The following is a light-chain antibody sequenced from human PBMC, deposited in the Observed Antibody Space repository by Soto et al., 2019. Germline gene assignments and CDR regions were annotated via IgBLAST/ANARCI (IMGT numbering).Light chain of an antibody. CDR1: SSDVGSYNR. V-gene: IGLV2-18*02. CDR3: SSYTSSSTLV. CDR2: DVS. J-gene: IGLJ2*01. Sequence: QSALTQPPSVSGSPGQSVTISCTGTSSDVGSYNRVSWYQQPPGTAPKLMIYDVSNRPSGVPDRFSGSKSGNTASLTISGLQAEDEADYYCSSYTSSSTLVFGGGTKVPS.